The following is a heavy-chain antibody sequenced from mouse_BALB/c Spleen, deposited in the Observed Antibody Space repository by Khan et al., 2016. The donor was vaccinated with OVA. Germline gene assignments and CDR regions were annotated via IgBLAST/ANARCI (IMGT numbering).Heavy chain of an antibody. D-gene: IGHD3-1*01. CDR2: IDPENGDT. Sequence: VQLQQSGAELVRSGASVKLSCTASGFNIKDYYLHWVKQRPKQGLEWIGWIDPENGDTEYAPKFQGKATMTADTSSNTAYLQLSSLTSEDTAVSGCHRAGLRFAYWGQGALVTVSA. J-gene: IGHJ3*01. CDR1: GFNIKDYY. V-gene: IGHV14-4*02. CDR3: HRAGLRFAY.